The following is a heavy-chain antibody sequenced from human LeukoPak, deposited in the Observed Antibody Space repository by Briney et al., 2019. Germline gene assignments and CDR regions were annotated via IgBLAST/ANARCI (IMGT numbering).Heavy chain of an antibody. V-gene: IGHV4-38-2*02. D-gene: IGHD3-22*01. CDR2: TYYNGNT. CDR1: GYSMRSGYY. CDR3: ARGLYYYDSSGYSPFDH. J-gene: IGHJ4*02. Sequence: SETLSLTCTVSGYSMRSGYYWGWIRQPPGKGLEWIASTYYNGNTYYNPSLKSRVTISADMSKNQFSLNLSSLTAADTAVYYCARGLYYYDSSGYSPFDHWGQGTLVTVSS.